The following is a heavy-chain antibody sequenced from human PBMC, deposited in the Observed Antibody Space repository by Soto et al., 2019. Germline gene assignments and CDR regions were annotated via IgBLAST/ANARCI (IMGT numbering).Heavy chain of an antibody. Sequence: ASVKVSCKASGYTFTSYGISWVRQAPGQGLEWMGWICAYNGNTNYAQKLQGRVTMTTDTSTGTAYMELRSLRSDDTAVYYCARDTVDYYGSVDWGQGTLVTVSS. CDR2: ICAYNGNT. CDR1: GYTFTSYG. J-gene: IGHJ4*02. D-gene: IGHD3-10*01. V-gene: IGHV1-18*04. CDR3: ARDTVDYYGSVD.